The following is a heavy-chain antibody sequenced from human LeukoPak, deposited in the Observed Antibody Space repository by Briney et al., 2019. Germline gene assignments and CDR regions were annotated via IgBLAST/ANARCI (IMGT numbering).Heavy chain of an antibody. CDR3: ARAQGDRGGYDYDAFDI. CDR1: GDSVSSNSAA. J-gene: IGHJ3*02. V-gene: IGHV6-1*01. D-gene: IGHD5-12*01. Sequence: SQTLSLTCAISGDSVSSNSAAWNWIRQSPSRGLEWLGRTYYRSKWYNDYAVSVKSRITINPDTSKNQFSLQLNSVTPEDTAVYYCARAQGDRGGYDYDAFDIWGQGTMVTVSS. CDR2: TYYRSKWYN.